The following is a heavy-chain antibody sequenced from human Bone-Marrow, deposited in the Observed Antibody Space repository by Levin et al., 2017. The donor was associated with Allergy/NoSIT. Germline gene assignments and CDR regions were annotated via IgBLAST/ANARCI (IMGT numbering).Heavy chain of an antibody. Sequence: GGSLRLSCAASGFTFSSYWMSWVRQAPGKGLEWVANIKQDGSEKYYVDSVKGRFTISRDNAKNSLYLQMNSLRAEDTAVYYCARGETYYDILTGYLSHYYYYYGMDVWGQGTTVTVSS. D-gene: IGHD3-9*01. J-gene: IGHJ6*02. CDR1: GFTFSSYW. CDR2: IKQDGSEK. V-gene: IGHV3-7*01. CDR3: ARGETYYDILTGYLSHYYYYYGMDV.